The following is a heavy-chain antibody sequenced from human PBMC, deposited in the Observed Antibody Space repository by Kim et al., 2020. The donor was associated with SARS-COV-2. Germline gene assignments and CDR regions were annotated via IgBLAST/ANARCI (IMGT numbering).Heavy chain of an antibody. V-gene: IGHV4-39*01. D-gene: IGHD1-26*01. J-gene: IGHJ5*02. CDR2: IYYSGST. CDR3: ARQVGRHWFDP. Sequence: SETLSLTCTVSGGSISSSSYYWGWIRQPPGKGLEWIGSIYYSGSTYYNPSLKSRVTISVDTSKNQFSLKLSSVTAADTAVYYCARQVGRHWFDPWGQGTLVTVSS. CDR1: GGSISSSSYY.